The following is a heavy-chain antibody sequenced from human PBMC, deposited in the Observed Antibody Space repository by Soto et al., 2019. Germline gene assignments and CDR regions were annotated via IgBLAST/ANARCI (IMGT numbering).Heavy chain of an antibody. Sequence: QLQLQESGSGLVKPSQTLSLTCAVSGGSISNGGYSWSWIRQPPGKGLEWIRYIYHSGSTYYNPCLQSRVTISVDRYKNQXSLKXGXXXXXXXXXXXXXXXXXXXXXXXGQGTLVTVSS. CDR3: XXXXXXXXXX. CDR1: GGSISNGGYS. V-gene: IGHV4-30-2*01. CDR2: IYHSGST. J-gene: IGHJ4*02.